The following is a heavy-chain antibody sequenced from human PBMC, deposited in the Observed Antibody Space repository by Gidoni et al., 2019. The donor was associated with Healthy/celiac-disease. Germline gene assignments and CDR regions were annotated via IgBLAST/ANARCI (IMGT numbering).Heavy chain of an antibody. Sequence: QVQLVQSGAEVKKPGASVKVSCKASGYTLTSYGISWVRQAPGQGLEWMGWSSAYNGNTNYAQKLQGRVTMTTDTSTSTAYMELRSLRSDDTAVYYCARDSVVTVFYYYYGMDVWGQGTTVTVSS. V-gene: IGHV1-18*04. J-gene: IGHJ6*02. CDR2: SSAYNGNT. CDR1: GYTLTSYG. CDR3: ARDSVVTVFYYYYGMDV. D-gene: IGHD2-8*01.